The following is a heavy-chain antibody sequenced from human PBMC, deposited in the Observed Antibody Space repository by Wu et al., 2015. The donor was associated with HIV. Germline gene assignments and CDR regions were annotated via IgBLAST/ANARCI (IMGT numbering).Heavy chain of an antibody. CDR2: IDCNNGVT. CDR3: TRAIVGSEGDF. V-gene: IGHV1-2*02. D-gene: IGHD1-26*01. J-gene: IGHJ4*02. CDR1: GGNDGGTFSSHP. Sequence: HVQLVQSGTEVKKPGSSVKVSCKIYGGNDGGTFSSHPISWVRQAPGQGLEWMGMIDCNNGVTKISQKFQGSVTMSRDTSISTAYMELRTLMSDDMAIYYCTRAIVGSEGDFWGQGTLVTVSS.